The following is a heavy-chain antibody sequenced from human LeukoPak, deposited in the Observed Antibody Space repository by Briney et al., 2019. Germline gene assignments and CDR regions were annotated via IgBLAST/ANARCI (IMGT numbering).Heavy chain of an antibody. CDR3: ARDQVVGAAGFDY. CDR1: GGSISTSSYY. D-gene: IGHD1-26*01. V-gene: IGHV4-61*01. J-gene: IGHJ4*02. Sequence: SETLSLTCTVSGGSISTSSYYWSWIRQPPGKGLEWIGYIYYSGSTNYNPSLKSRVTISVDTSKNQFSLKLSSVTAADTAVYYCARDQVVGAAGFDYWGQGTLVTVSS. CDR2: IYYSGST.